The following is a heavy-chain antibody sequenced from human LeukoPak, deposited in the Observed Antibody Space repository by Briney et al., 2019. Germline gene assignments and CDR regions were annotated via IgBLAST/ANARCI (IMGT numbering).Heavy chain of an antibody. CDR2: IYSDGSRT. J-gene: IGHJ3*02. CDR1: GFTVSGNY. D-gene: IGHD1-26*01. V-gene: IGHV3-74*01. CDR3: ARSGRGGAFDI. Sequence: PGGSLRLSCAASGFTVSGNYMSWVRQAPGKGLVWVSRIYSDGSRTTYADSVRGRFTISGDNAKKTLYLQMNSLRAEDTAMYYCARSGRGGAFDIWGQGTMVTVSS.